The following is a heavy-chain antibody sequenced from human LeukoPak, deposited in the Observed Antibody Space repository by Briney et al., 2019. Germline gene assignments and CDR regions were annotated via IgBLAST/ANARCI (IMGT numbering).Heavy chain of an antibody. D-gene: IGHD3-3*01. CDR3: ARSRTYDFWSGYPDRAFDI. V-gene: IGHV4-39*07. CDR2: IYYSGST. J-gene: IGHJ3*02. CDR1: GGSISSSSYY. Sequence: PSETLSLACTVSGGSISSSSYYWGWIRQPPGKGLEWIGSIYYSGSTYYNPSLKSRVTISVDTSKNQCSLKLSSVTAADTAVYYCARSRTYDFWSGYPDRAFDIWGQGTMVTVSS.